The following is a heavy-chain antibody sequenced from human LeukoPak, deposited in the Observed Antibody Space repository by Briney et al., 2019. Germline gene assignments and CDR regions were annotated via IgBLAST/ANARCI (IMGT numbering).Heavy chain of an antibody. Sequence: GGSLRLSCAASGFTFSSYAMHWVRQAPGKGLEWVAVISYDGSNKYYADSVKGRFTISRDNSKNTLYLQMNSLRAEDTAVYYCARDLPSGHYYSREYNWFDPWGQGTLVTVSS. CDR1: GFTFSSYA. J-gene: IGHJ5*02. CDR2: ISYDGSNK. D-gene: IGHD3-22*01. CDR3: ARDLPSGHYYSREYNWFDP. V-gene: IGHV3-30*04.